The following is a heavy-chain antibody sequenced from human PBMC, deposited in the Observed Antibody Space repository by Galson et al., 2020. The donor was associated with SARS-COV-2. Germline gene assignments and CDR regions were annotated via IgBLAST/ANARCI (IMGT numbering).Heavy chain of an antibody. V-gene: IGHV2-70*01. CDR1: GFSLSTSGMC. D-gene: IGHD2-2*01. J-gene: IGHJ6*02. CDR2: IDWDDDK. CDR3: ARLTEVPAAMTSYYYGMDV. Sequence: SGPTLVKPTQTLTLTCTFSGFSLSTSGMCVSWIRQPPGKALEWLALIDWDDDKYYSTSLKTRLTISKETSKNQVVLTMTNMDPVDTATYYGARLTEVPAAMTSYYYGMDVWGQGTTVTGSS.